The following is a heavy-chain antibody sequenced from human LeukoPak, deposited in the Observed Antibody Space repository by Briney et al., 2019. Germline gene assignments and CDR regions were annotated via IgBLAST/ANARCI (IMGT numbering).Heavy chain of an antibody. D-gene: IGHD6-13*01. J-gene: IGHJ6*02. V-gene: IGHV4-59*11. CDR3: ARSAAASTGTSSGADYYYFGVDV. Sequence: SETLSLTCTVSGGSIRSHYWSWVRQSPGKGLEWIGYVYYSGSTNYNPSLKNRVTISLDTSRTRFSLKLNSVTAADTAVYYCARSAAASTGTSSGADYYYFGVDVWGQGTTVTVSS. CDR2: VYYSGST. CDR1: GGSIRSHY.